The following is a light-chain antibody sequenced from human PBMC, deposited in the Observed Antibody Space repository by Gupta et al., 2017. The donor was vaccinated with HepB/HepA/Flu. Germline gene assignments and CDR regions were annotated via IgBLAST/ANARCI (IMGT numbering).Light chain of an antibody. CDR2: EVI. J-gene: IGLJ2*01. V-gene: IGLV2-23*02. Sequence: HSALTQPASVSVSPGQSITISCTGTSRNVGNYNLVSWYQQHPGKAPKLIISEVIQRPSGISDRFSGSKSGNTASLTISDLQAEGEADYYCSSYAGSPWMVFGGGTKLTVL. CDR1: SRNVGNYNL. CDR3: SSYAGSPWMV.